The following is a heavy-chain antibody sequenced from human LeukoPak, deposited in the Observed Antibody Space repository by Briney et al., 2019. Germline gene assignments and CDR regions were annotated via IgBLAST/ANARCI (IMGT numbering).Heavy chain of an antibody. CDR3: ARDLGYSHAKYYFDN. D-gene: IGHD5-18*01. Sequence: GGSLRLSCAASGFTFSSYGMHWVRQAPGKGLEWVSSISSSSSSIYYADSVKGRFTISRDNAKNSLFLQMSSLRAEDTAMYYCARDLGYSHAKYYFDNWGQGTLVTVSS. CDR1: GFTFSSYG. CDR2: ISSSSSSI. J-gene: IGHJ4*02. V-gene: IGHV3-21*01.